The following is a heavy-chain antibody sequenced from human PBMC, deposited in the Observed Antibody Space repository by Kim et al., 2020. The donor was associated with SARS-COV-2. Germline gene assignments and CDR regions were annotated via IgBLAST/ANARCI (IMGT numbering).Heavy chain of an antibody. J-gene: IGHJ6*02. D-gene: IGHD3-10*01. CDR2: ISAYNGNT. V-gene: IGHV1-18*01. Sequence: ASVKVSCKASGYTFTSYGISWVRQAPGQGLEWMGWISAYNGNTNYAQKLQGRVTMTTDTSTSTAYMELRSLRSDDTAVYYCAREGVGLLWFGELFPPNPYYYYGMDVWGQGTTVTVSS. CDR1: GYTFTSYG. CDR3: AREGVGLLWFGELFPPNPYYYYGMDV.